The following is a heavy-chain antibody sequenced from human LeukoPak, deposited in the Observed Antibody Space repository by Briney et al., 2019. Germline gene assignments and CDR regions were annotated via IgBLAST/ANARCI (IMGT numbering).Heavy chain of an antibody. CDR3: ASLSNDYGGGALDY. D-gene: IGHD4/OR15-4a*01. CDR2: INPNSGGT. J-gene: IGHJ4*02. V-gene: IGHV1-2*02. Sequence: ASVNVSCKASGYTFTGYYRHWVRQAPGQGLEWMGWINPNSGGTHYAHKFQGRVTMTSDTSISTAYMELSRLRSDDTAVYYCASLSNDYGGGALDYWGQGTLVTVSS. CDR1: GYTFTGYY.